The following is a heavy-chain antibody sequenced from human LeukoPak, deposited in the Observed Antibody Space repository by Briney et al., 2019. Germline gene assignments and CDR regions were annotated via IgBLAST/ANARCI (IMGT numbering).Heavy chain of an antibody. D-gene: IGHD1-26*01. CDR3: ARCEEVGAPIDY. Sequence: ASVTVSCKASGYTFTDYYMHWVRQAPGQGLEWMGWINPNTGGTNYAQKFQGRVTMTRDTSISTAYMELSRLRSDDTAVYYCARCEEVGAPIDYWGQGTLVTVSS. CDR1: GYTFTDYY. J-gene: IGHJ4*02. V-gene: IGHV1-2*02. CDR2: INPNTGGT.